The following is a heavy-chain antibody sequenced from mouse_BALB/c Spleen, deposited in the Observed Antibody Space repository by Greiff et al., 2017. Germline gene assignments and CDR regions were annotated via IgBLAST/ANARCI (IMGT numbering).Heavy chain of an antibody. CDR3: ERGPYYDYDVYYAMDD. V-gene: IGHV1-14*01. J-gene: IGHJ4*01. CDR2: INPYNDGT. Sequence: VQLKQSGPELVKPGASVKMSCKASGYTFTSYVMHWVKQKPGQGLEWIGYINPYNDGTKYNEKFKGKATLTSDKSSSTAYMELSSLTSEDSAVYYCERGPYYDYDVYYAMDDWGQGTSVTVSS. CDR1: GYTFTSYV. D-gene: IGHD2-4*01.